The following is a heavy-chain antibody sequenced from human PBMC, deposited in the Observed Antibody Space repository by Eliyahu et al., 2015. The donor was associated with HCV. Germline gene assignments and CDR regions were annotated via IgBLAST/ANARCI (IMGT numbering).Heavy chain of an antibody. J-gene: IGHJ3*02. Sequence: QVLVVQSGAEMKEPGSSVKVSCKLSGGTFSSYSANWLRQAPGQGLEWVGGIIPLFTTVNYAQKFQGRLTLTADKSRTTAYMELRGLKSEDTAVYYCARGNIRAAKAAFDIWGQGTMVTVSS. CDR3: ARGNIRAAKAAFDI. CDR1: GGTFSSYS. V-gene: IGHV1-69*06. CDR2: IIPLFTTV. D-gene: IGHD3-10*01.